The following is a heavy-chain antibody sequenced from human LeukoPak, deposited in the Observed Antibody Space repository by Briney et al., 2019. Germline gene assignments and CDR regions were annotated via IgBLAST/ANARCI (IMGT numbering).Heavy chain of an antibody. V-gene: IGHV3-15*01. D-gene: IGHD3-10*01. Sequence: KPGGSRRLACAAYAFTFSDAWMYWVRQAPGKWLEWDGRIKSVIDGGTTDYAAPVKGRFNISRDDSKDTLYLQMNSLKTADTAVYYCTTDAPYYYGSGTKTDAFDLWGQGTMVTVSS. CDR2: IKSVIDGGTT. CDR1: AFTFSDAW. CDR3: TTDAPYYYGSGTKTDAFDL. J-gene: IGHJ3*01.